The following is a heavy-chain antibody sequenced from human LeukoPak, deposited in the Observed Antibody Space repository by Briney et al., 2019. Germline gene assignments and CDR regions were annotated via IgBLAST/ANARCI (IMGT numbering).Heavy chain of an antibody. Sequence: ASVKVSCTASGYTFANYGISWVRQAPGQGLEWMGWISAYNGNTNYEQKLQARVTLTTDTSTSTAYMELRSLRSDDTAVYYCGRDQSSGSGSHQDYWGQGTLVTVSS. D-gene: IGHD3-10*01. CDR3: GRDQSSGSGSHQDY. V-gene: IGHV1-18*01. CDR2: ISAYNGNT. J-gene: IGHJ4*02. CDR1: GYTFANYG.